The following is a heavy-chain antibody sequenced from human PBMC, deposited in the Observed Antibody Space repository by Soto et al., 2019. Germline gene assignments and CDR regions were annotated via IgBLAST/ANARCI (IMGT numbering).Heavy chain of an antibody. CDR3: ARLYLAATITSLDY. Sequence: GGSLRLSCAASGFTFSDYYMSWIRQAPGKGLEWVSYISSSGSTIYYADSVVGRFTISRDNAENSLYLQMNSLRAEDTAVYYCARLYLAATITSLDYWGQGTLVTVSS. CDR1: GFTFSDYY. J-gene: IGHJ4*02. D-gene: IGHD5-12*01. V-gene: IGHV3-11*04. CDR2: ISSSGSTI.